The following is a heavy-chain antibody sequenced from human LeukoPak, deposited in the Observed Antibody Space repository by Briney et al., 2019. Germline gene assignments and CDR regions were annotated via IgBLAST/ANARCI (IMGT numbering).Heavy chain of an antibody. CDR2: ISYSGST. J-gene: IGHJ4*02. Sequence: SETLSLTCTVSGGSISSSSYYWGWIRQPPGKGLEWIGTISYSGSTYYNPSLKSRITTSLDTSKNQFSLKLNSVTAADTAVYYCARGGWSLDYWGQGTLVTVSS. D-gene: IGHD6-19*01. CDR3: ARGGWSLDY. CDR1: GGSISSSSYY. V-gene: IGHV4-39*07.